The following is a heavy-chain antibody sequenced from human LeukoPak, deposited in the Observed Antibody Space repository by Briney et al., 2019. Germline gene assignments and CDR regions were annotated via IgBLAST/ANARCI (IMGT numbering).Heavy chain of an antibody. V-gene: IGHV3-7*01. J-gene: IGHJ4*01. CDR3: ARDRGWRQFDY. CDR1: GFTFSTSW. Sequence: GGSLRLSCVASGFTFSTSWMTWVRQAPGMGLERVANIKADGSGKYYVDSERGRFSISRDNAKNSLYLELNNLRAEDTGVYFCARDRGWRQFDYWGQGTLVTVSS. D-gene: IGHD5-24*01. CDR2: IKADGSGK.